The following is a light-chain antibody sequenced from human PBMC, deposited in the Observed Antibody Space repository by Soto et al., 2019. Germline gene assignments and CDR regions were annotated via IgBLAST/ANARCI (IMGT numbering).Light chain of an antibody. V-gene: IGKV3-15*01. Sequence: EIVMTQSPATLSLSPGQRATLSCRASQSVSSKLAWYQQRPGQAPRLLIYSASTRATGIPARFSGSGSGTEFTLTISSLQSEDFAVYYCHQYNNWWTLGQGTKVDI. CDR3: HQYNNWWT. J-gene: IGKJ1*01. CDR2: SAS. CDR1: QSVSSK.